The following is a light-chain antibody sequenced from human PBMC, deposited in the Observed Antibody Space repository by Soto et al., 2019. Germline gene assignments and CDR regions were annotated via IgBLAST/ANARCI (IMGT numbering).Light chain of an antibody. CDR2: DVS. V-gene: IGLV2-14*01. CDR1: SSDVGGYNY. Sequence: QSVLTQPASVSGSPGQSITISCTGTSSDVGGYNYVSWYQQHPGKAPKLMIYDVSNRPSGVSNRFSGSKSGNTASLTISGLQAEDVADYYCSSYTGSSTLYVFGTGTKVTVL. J-gene: IGLJ1*01. CDR3: SSYTGSSTLYV.